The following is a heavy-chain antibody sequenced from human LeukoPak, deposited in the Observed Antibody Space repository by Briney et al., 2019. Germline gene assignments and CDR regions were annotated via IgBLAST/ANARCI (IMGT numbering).Heavy chain of an antibody. CDR1: GFTFSSYE. J-gene: IGHJ4*02. V-gene: IGHV3-48*03. Sequence: GGSLRLSCAASGFTFSSYEMNWVRQAPGNGLEWVSYISSSGSTIYYADSVKGRFTISRDNAKNSLYLQMNSLRAEDTAVYYCARDLGYDSSGYWGQGTLVTVSS. CDR3: ARDLGYDSSGY. CDR2: ISSSGSTI. D-gene: IGHD3-22*01.